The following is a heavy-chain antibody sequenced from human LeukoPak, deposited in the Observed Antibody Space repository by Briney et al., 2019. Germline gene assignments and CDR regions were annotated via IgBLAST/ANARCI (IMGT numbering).Heavy chain of an antibody. V-gene: IGHV4-39*01. CDR1: GGSISSSSYY. CDR2: IYYSGST. D-gene: IGHD1-26*01. J-gene: IGHJ5*02. CDR3: VSVRGQRFDP. Sequence: SETLSLTCTVSGGSISSSSYYWGWIRQPPGKGLEWIGSIYYSGSTYYNPSLKSRVTISVDTSKNQFSLKLSSVTAADTAVYYCVSVRGQRFDPWGQGTLVTVSS.